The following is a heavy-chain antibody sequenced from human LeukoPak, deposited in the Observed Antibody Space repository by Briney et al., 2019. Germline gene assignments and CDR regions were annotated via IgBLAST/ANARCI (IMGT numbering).Heavy chain of an antibody. CDR2: ISWNSGYI. J-gene: IGHJ4*02. V-gene: IGHV3-9*01. CDR1: GFTFDNYA. D-gene: IGHD6-19*01. Sequence: GGSLRLSCAASGFTFDNYAMHWVRHAPGKGLEWLSIISWNSGYIGYADSVKSRFTISRDNAKKSLDLQMNSLRAEDTAFYYCAKVRGTYSSGYFFDYWGQGTLVTVSS. CDR3: AKVRGTYSSGYFFDY.